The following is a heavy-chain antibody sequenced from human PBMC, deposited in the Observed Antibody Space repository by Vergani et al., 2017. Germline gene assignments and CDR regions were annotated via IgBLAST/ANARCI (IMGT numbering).Heavy chain of an antibody. CDR3: AKLLEDIVATTDY. CDR1: GFTFSSYG. D-gene: IGHD5-12*01. V-gene: IGHV3-30*18. Sequence: VQLLESGGGVVQPGRSLRLSCAASGFTFSSYGMHWVRQAPGKGLEWVAVISYDGSNKYYADSVKGRFTISRDNSKNTLYLQMNSLRAEDTAVYYCAKLLEDIVATTDYWGQGTLVTVSS. J-gene: IGHJ4*02. CDR2: ISYDGSNK.